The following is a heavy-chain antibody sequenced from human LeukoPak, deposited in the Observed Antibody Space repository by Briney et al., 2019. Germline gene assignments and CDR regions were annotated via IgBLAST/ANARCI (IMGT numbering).Heavy chain of an antibody. CDR1: GYTFTSYG. CDR2: ISAYNGNT. V-gene: IGHV1-18*01. J-gene: IGHJ4*02. CDR3: AIQLKDIDRDDY. D-gene: IGHD2-2*01. Sequence: ASVKVSCKASGYTFTSYGISWVRQAPGQGLEWMGWISAYNGNTNYAQKLQGRVTMTTDTSTSTAYVELRSLRSDDTAVYYCAIQLKDIDRDDYWGQGTLVTVSS.